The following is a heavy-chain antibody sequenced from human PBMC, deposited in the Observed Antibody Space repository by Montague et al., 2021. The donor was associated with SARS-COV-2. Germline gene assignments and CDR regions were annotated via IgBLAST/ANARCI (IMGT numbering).Heavy chain of an antibody. CDR1: GGSISSYY. Sequence: SETLSLTCTVSGGSISSYYWSWIRQPPGQGLERIGYIYYCGSTNYNPSLTSRVTISVYTSKNQFSLTLSSVTAADTAAYYCAREESGFDDYYGMDVWGQGTTVTVS. J-gene: IGHJ6*02. CDR3: AREESGFDDYYGMDV. V-gene: IGHV4-59*01. D-gene: IGHD3-3*01. CDR2: IYYCGST.